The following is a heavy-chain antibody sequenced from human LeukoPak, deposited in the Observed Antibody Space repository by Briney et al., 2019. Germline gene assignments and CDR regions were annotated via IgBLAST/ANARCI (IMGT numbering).Heavy chain of an antibody. D-gene: IGHD3-9*01. CDR2: ISGSGGST. J-gene: IGHJ4*02. Sequence: PGGSLRLSCAASGFTFSSYAMSWVRQAPGKGLERVSAISGSGGSTYYADSVRGRFTVSRDNSKNTLYLQMDSLTVEDTAIYYCARESLGYDIAYWGQGTLVTVSS. CDR3: ARESLGYDIAY. CDR1: GFTFSSYA. V-gene: IGHV3-23*01.